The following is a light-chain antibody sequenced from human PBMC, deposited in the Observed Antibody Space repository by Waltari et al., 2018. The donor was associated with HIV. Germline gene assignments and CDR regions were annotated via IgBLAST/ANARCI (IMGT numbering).Light chain of an antibody. J-gene: IGLJ1*01. V-gene: IGLV3-1*01. CDR2: QDN. CDR3: QAWGSSTALYV. CDR1: ALRNKF. Sequence: SSDLTQPPSVSVSPGQTASVTCSGAALRNKFVSWYQRRPGQSPLLVIYQDNKRPSGIPERFSGSNSGDTATLTISGTQVMDEAEYYCQAWGSSTALYVFGTGTKVTVL.